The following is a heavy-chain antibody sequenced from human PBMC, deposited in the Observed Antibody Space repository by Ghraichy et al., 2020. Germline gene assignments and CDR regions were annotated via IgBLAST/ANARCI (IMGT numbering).Heavy chain of an antibody. CDR3: AREWFGELLGYYYGMDV. J-gene: IGHJ6*02. V-gene: IGHV1-18*04. Sequence: ASVKVSCKASGYTFTSYGISWVRQAPGQGLEWMGWISAYNGNTNYAQKLQGRVTMTTDTSTSTAYMELRSLRSDDTAVYYCAREWFGELLGYYYGMDVWGQGTTVTVSS. CDR2: ISAYNGNT. D-gene: IGHD3-10*01. CDR1: GYTFTSYG.